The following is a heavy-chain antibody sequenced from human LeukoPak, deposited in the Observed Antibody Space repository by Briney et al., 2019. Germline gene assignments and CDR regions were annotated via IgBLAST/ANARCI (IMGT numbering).Heavy chain of an antibody. J-gene: IGHJ4*02. D-gene: IGHD3-10*01. CDR3: ARVITMVRGALDY. V-gene: IGHV3-30-3*01. CDR1: GFTFSSYA. Sequence: PGRSLRLSCAASGFTFSSYAMHWVRQAPGKGLEWVAVISYDGSNKYYADSVKGRFTISRDNSKNTLYLQMNSLRAEDTAVYYCARVITMVRGALDYWGQGSLVTVSS. CDR2: ISYDGSNK.